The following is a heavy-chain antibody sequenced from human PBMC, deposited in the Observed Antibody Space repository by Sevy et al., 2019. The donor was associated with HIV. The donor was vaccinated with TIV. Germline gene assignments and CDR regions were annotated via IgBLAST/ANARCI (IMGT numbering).Heavy chain of an antibody. Sequence: GSLRLSCAASGFTFSSYAMSWVRQAPGKGLEWVSAISGSGGSTYYADSVKGRFTISRDNSKNTLYLQMNSPRAEDTAVYYCAKGGYCSGGSCYLAAFDIWGQGTMVTVSS. CDR1: GFTFSSYA. CDR2: ISGSGGST. D-gene: IGHD2-15*01. J-gene: IGHJ3*02. V-gene: IGHV3-23*01. CDR3: AKGGYCSGGSCYLAAFDI.